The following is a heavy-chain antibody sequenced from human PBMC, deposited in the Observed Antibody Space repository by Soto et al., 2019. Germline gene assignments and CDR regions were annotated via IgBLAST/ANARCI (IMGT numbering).Heavy chain of an antibody. V-gene: IGHV1-18*01. Sequence: GASVKVSCKASGYTFTSYGISWVRQAPGQGLEWMGWISAYNGNTNYAQKLQGRVTMTTDTSTSTAYMELGSLRSDDTAVYYCARGYSSGYYYYYYGMDVWGQGTTVTVSS. CDR1: GYTFTSYG. D-gene: IGHD3-22*01. CDR2: ISAYNGNT. CDR3: ARGYSSGYYYYYYGMDV. J-gene: IGHJ6*02.